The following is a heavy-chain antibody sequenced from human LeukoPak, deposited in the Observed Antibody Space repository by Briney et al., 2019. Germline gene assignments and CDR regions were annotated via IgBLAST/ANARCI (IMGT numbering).Heavy chain of an antibody. CDR1: GGSISSGGYY. D-gene: IGHD2-2*01. J-gene: IGHJ4*02. V-gene: IGHV4-30-4*01. CDR3: ARASWRRYYFDY. CDR2: IYYSGST. Sequence: SETLSLTCTVPGGSISSGGYYWSWIRQPPGKGLEWIGYIYYSGSTYYNPSLKSRVTISVDTSKNQFSLKLSSVTAADTAVYYCARASWRRYYFDYWGQGTLVTVSS.